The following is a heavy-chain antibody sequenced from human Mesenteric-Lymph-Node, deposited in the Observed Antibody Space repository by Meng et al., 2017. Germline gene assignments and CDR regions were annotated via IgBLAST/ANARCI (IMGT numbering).Heavy chain of an antibody. CDR2: IYYSGST. CDR1: GDSFNHPDNY. CDR3: ARADPPYDSSGYYRFDL. V-gene: IGHV4-30-4*01. J-gene: IGHJ2*01. D-gene: IGHD3-22*01. Sequence: LLKPPQTLTPPCTVSGDSFNHPDNYWSWIPQPPEKGLEWIGYIYYSGSTYYNPSLKSRVTISVDTSKNQFSLKLSSVTAADTAVYYCARADPPYDSSGYYRFDLWGRGTLVTVSS.